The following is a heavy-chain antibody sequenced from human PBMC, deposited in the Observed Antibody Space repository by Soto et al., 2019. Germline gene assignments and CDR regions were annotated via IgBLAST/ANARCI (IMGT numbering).Heavy chain of an antibody. Sequence: QVQLVQSGAEVKKPGASVKVSCKASGYTFTSYDINWVRQATGQGLEWMGWMNPNSGNTGYAQKFQGRVTMTRNTTISTAYMELSSLRSEDTAVYYCARGYCSSTSCYITALGYYYYYMDVWGKGTTVTVSS. V-gene: IGHV1-8*01. D-gene: IGHD2-2*02. CDR3: ARGYCSSTSCYITALGYYYYYMDV. J-gene: IGHJ6*03. CDR2: MNPNSGNT. CDR1: GYTFTSYD.